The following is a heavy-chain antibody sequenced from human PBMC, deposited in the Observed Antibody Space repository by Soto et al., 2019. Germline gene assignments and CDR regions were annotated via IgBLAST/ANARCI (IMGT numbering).Heavy chain of an antibody. CDR2: VLPIFGTP. Sequence: QVQLVQAGAEVKKPGSSVKVSCKAPGGTFSTYAISWVRQAPGQGLEWMGGVLPIFGTPKYAQKFQGRVTITADESTSTGYMELRSLRSDDTGVYYCARSQGGSSSLDIYYYYYYGMDVWGQGTTVTVSS. CDR3: ARSQGGSSSLDIYYYYYYGMDV. CDR1: GGTFSTYA. D-gene: IGHD2-2*01. J-gene: IGHJ6*02. V-gene: IGHV1-69*01.